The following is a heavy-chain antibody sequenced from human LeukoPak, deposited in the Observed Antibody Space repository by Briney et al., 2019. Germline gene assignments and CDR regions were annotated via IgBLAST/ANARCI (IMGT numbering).Heavy chain of an antibody. Sequence: SETLSLTCTASGGSISSSSYYWGWIRQPPGKGLEWIGSIYYSGSTNYNPSLKSRVTISVDTSKNQFSLKLSSVTAADTAVYYCARDLASCAGDCYSDGFDYWGQGTLVTVSS. CDR2: IYYSGST. V-gene: IGHV4-39*07. CDR1: GGSISSSSYY. D-gene: IGHD2-21*02. J-gene: IGHJ4*02. CDR3: ARDLASCAGDCYSDGFDY.